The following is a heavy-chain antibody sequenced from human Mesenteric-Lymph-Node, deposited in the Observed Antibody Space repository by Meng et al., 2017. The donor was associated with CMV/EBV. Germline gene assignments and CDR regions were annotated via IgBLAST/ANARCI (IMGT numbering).Heavy chain of an antibody. CDR3: ARYGVNEYYFDY. Sequence: ASVKVSCKASEQTFSDYYVHWVRRPPGQGLEWMGWISPHSGGINLAQKFQGRVTMTRDTSINTAYMEISRLRSDDTAIYYCARYGVNEYYFDYWGQGTLVTVSS. J-gene: IGHJ4*02. V-gene: IGHV1-2*02. D-gene: IGHD4/OR15-4a*01. CDR2: ISPHSGGI. CDR1: EQTFSDYY.